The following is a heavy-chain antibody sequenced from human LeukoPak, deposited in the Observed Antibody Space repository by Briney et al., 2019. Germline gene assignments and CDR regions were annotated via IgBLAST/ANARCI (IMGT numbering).Heavy chain of an antibody. J-gene: IGHJ4*02. D-gene: IGHD3-22*01. CDR2: IYYSGST. CDR1: GGSINSANYY. CDR3: ARDRNYYDSSGYYGFGY. V-gene: IGHV4-39*07. Sequence: SETLSLTCTVSGGSINSANYYWGWVRQPPGKGLEWIGSIYYSGSTHYNPSLKSRVTISVDTSKNQFSLKLSSVTAADTAVYYCARDRNYYDSSGYYGFGYWGQGTLVTVSS.